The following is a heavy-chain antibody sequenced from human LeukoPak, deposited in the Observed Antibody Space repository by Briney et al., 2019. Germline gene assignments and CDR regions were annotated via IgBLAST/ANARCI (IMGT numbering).Heavy chain of an antibody. J-gene: IGHJ4*02. CDR2: ILYDGSNK. V-gene: IGHV3-30*18. D-gene: IGHD2-21*02. Sequence: GRSLRLSCAAPGFTFSRYGMHWVRQAPGKGLEWVAVILYDGSNKYYADSVKGRFTISRDNSKNTLYLQMNSLRAEDTAVYYCAKDHEPYCGGDCFNGDYWGQGTLVTVSS. CDR3: AKDHEPYCGGDCFNGDY. CDR1: GFTFSRYG.